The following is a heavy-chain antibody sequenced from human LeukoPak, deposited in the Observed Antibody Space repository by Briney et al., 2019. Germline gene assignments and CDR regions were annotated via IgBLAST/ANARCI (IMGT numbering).Heavy chain of an antibody. CDR2: FDPEDGET. Sequence: ASVKVSCKVSGYTLTELSMHWVRQAPGKGLEWMGGFDPEDGETIYAQKFQGRVTMTEDTSTDTAYMELSSLRSEDTAVYYCATGKGELPHDAFDIWGQGTMVTVSS. V-gene: IGHV1-24*01. CDR1: GYTLTELS. J-gene: IGHJ3*02. D-gene: IGHD1-26*01. CDR3: ATGKGELPHDAFDI.